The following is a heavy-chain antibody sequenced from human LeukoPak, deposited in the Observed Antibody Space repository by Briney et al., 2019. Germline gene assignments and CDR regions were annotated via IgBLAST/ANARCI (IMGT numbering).Heavy chain of an antibody. D-gene: IGHD5-24*01. J-gene: IGHJ4*02. Sequence: SETLSLTCAVYGESFSGYYWSWIRQPPGKGLEWIGEINQSGSTNYNPSLKSRVTISVDTSKNQFSLKLSSVTAADTAVYYCAVEMATPSPLDYWGQGTLVTVSS. V-gene: IGHV4-34*01. CDR1: GESFSGYY. CDR2: INQSGST. CDR3: AVEMATPSPLDY.